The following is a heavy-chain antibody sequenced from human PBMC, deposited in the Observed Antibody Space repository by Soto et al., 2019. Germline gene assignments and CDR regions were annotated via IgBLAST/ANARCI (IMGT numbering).Heavy chain of an antibody. Sequence: PGGSLRLSCAASGFTFSSYSMNWVRQAPGKGLEWVSYISSSSSTIYYADSVKGRFTISRDNAKNSLYLQMNSLRAEDTAVYYCAREIREYSGYDFAPLGYWGQGTLVTVSS. CDR1: GFTFSSYS. J-gene: IGHJ4*02. D-gene: IGHD5-12*01. V-gene: IGHV3-48*01. CDR2: ISSSSSTI. CDR3: AREIREYSGYDFAPLGY.